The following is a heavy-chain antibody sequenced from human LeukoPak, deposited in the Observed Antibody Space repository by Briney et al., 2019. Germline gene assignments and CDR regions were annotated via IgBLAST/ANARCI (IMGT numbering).Heavy chain of an antibody. CDR3: TRVQKVVYYFDY. V-gene: IGHV1-2*02. CDR1: GYTFTDYY. Sequence: GASVKVSCKASGYTFTDYYMHWVRQAPGQGLEWMGSINPNSGGTNYAQKFQGRVTMTRDTSISTAYMELSSLTSDDTAMYYCTRVQKVVYYFDYWGQGTLVTVSS. J-gene: IGHJ4*02. CDR2: INPNSGGT. D-gene: IGHD2-8*02.